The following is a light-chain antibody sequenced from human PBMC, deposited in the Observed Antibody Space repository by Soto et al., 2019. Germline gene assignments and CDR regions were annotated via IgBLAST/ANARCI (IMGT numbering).Light chain of an antibody. CDR1: NIGSKN. J-gene: IGLJ2*01. Sequence: SYELTQPLSVSVALGQMARITCGGNNIGSKNVHWYQQKPGQAPVLVIYRDNNRPSGIPERFSGSNSGNTATLTISRAQVGDEADYYCQVWDSSTPVVFGGGTKVTVL. CDR3: QVWDSSTPVV. V-gene: IGLV3-9*01. CDR2: RDN.